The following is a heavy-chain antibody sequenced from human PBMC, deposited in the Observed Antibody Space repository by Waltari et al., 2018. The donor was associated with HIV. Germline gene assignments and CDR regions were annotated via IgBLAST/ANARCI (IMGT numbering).Heavy chain of an antibody. CDR1: GFTFSSYS. V-gene: IGHV3-48*02. D-gene: IGHD6-13*01. CDR2: ISSSSSTI. Sequence: VQPGGSLRLSCAASGFTFSSYSMNWVRQAPGKGLEWVSYISSSSSTIYYADSVKGRFTISRDNAKNSLYLQMNSLRDEDTAVYYCASSRYDSIAAAGNDAFDIWGQGTMVTVSS. CDR3: ASSRYDSIAAAGNDAFDI. J-gene: IGHJ3*02.